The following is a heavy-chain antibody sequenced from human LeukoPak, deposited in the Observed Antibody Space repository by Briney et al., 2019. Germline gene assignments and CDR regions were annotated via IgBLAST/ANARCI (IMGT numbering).Heavy chain of an antibody. J-gene: IGHJ4*02. Sequence: GGSLRLSCAASGFTFSSYAMHWVRQAPGKGLEWVAVISYDGSNKYYADSVKGRFTISRDNAKNTLYVQMNSLRAEDTAVYYCARDSGSSEYYFDYWGQGTLVTVSS. CDR2: ISYDGSNK. CDR3: ARDSGSSEYYFDY. CDR1: GFTFSSYA. D-gene: IGHD1-26*01. V-gene: IGHV3-30-3*01.